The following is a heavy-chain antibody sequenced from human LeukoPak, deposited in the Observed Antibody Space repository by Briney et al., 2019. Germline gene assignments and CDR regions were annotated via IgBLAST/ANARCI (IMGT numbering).Heavy chain of an antibody. CDR2: TYYRSKWYN. D-gene: IGHD3-16*02. J-gene: IGHJ5*02. Sequence: SQTLSLTCAISGDSVSSNSAAWNWIRQSPSRGLEWLGRTYYRSKWYNDYAVSVKSRITINPDTSKNQFSLKLSSVTAADTAVYYCARRPRSTFGGVIVKGNWFDPWGQGTLVTVSS. V-gene: IGHV6-1*01. CDR3: ARRPRSTFGGVIVKGNWFDP. CDR1: GDSVSSNSAA.